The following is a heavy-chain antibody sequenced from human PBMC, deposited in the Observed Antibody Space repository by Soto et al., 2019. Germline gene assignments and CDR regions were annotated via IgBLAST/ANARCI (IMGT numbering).Heavy chain of an antibody. CDR3: ASRITIFGVVVPFDY. J-gene: IGHJ4*02. CDR2: IIPIFGTA. CDR1: GGTFSSYA. D-gene: IGHD3-3*01. Sequence: QVQLVQSGAEVQKPGSSVKVSCKASGGTFSSYAISWVRQAPGQGLEWMGGIIPIFGTANYAQKFQGRVTITADESTSTAYMELSSLRSEDTAVYYCASRITIFGVVVPFDYWGQGTLVTVSS. V-gene: IGHV1-69*01.